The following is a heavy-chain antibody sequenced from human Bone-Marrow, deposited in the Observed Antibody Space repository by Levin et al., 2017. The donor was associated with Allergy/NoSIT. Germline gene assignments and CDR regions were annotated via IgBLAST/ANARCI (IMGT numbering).Heavy chain of an antibody. CDR1: GFSLSPSGMG. D-gene: IGHD2-15*01. V-gene: IGHV2-5*02. Sequence: SGPTLVKPTQTLTLTCTFSGFSLSPSGMGVAWIRQPPGKALEWLALISWDDDKLYSPSLQSRLTISTDTSNNQVVLTMTNMDPVDTATYFCVHKLFTTRRGRSCEYFQYWGQGTLVTVAS. J-gene: IGHJ1*01. CDR3: VHKLFTTRRGRSCEYFQY. CDR2: ISWDDDK.